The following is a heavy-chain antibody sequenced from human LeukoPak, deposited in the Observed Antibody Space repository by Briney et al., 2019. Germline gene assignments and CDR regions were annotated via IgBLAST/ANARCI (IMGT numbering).Heavy chain of an antibody. CDR2: IHGGGYST. Sequence: GGSLRLSCVASGFTFRSYAMNWVRQAPGQGLEWVSSIHGGGYSTYYPDSVKGRFTISRDNSKNTLYLQMNGLRAEDTAVYYCAKVLLWFGESRGFDYWGQGTLVTVSS. D-gene: IGHD3-10*01. J-gene: IGHJ4*02. V-gene: IGHV3-23*01. CDR1: GFTFRSYA. CDR3: AKVLLWFGESRGFDY.